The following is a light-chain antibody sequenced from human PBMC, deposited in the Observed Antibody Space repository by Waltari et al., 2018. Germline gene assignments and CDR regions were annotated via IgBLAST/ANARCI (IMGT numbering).Light chain of an antibody. V-gene: IGKV3-15*01. Sequence: ELVMPQSPATLSVSPGERATLSCRASQSATNYLAWYQQKPGQAPRPLILGASTRATGVPARFSGSGSGTEFTLTISSLQSEDSGVYYWQQYSKWPPFTFGQGTNLEIK. CDR3: QQYSKWPPFT. CDR1: QSATNY. J-gene: IGKJ2*01. CDR2: GAS.